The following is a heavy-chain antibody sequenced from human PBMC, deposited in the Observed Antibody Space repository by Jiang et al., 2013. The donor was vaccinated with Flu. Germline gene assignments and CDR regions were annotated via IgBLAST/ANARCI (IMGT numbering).Heavy chain of an antibody. Sequence: EWVSGINWNGGSTGYADSVRGRFTISRDNAKNSLYVQMNSLRAEDTALYYCARHDDSGYLHLFDYWGQGTLVTVSS. D-gene: IGHD3-22*01. J-gene: IGHJ4*02. CDR2: INWNGGST. V-gene: IGHV3-20*03. CDR3: ARHDDSGYLHLFDY.